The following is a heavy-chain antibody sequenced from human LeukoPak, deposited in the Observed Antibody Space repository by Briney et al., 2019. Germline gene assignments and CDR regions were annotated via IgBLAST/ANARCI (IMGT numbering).Heavy chain of an antibody. CDR3: ARDYCSGVSCYYFDY. CDR1: GFTFSSYS. CDR2: ISRSSSYR. J-gene: IGHJ4*02. D-gene: IGHD2-15*01. Sequence: GGSLRLSCAASGFTFSSYSMNWVRQALGKGLEWVSSISRSSSYRYYADSVKGRFTISRDNAKNSLYLQMTSLRAEDTAVYYCARDYCSGVSCYYFDYWGQGTLVTVSS. V-gene: IGHV3-21*01.